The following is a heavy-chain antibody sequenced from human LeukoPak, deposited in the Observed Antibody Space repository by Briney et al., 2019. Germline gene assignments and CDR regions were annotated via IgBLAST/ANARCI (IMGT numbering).Heavy chain of an antibody. CDR2: IIPILGIA. V-gene: IGHV1-69*04. J-gene: IGHJ4*02. D-gene: IGHD2-8*01. Sequence: SVKVSCKASGGTFSSYAISWVRQAPGQGLEWMGRIIPILGIANYAQKFQGRVTITADKSTSTAYMELSSLRSEDTAVYYCARDLSTNSLRYCFDYWGQGTLVTVSS. CDR3: ARDLSTNSLRYCFDY. CDR1: GGTFSSYA.